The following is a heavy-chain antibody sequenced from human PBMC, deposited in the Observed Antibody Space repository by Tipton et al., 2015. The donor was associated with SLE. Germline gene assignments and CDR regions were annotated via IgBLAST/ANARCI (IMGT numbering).Heavy chain of an antibody. D-gene: IGHD6-13*01. Sequence: TLSLTCAVYGGSFSGYYWSWTRQPPGKGLEWIGEINRSGSTNYNPSLKSRVTISLDTSKNQFSLKLTSVTAADTAVYYCARRVGIAAAGDGAFDIWGQGTMVTVSS. V-gene: IGHV4-34*01. CDR1: GGSFSGYY. CDR2: INRSGST. J-gene: IGHJ3*02. CDR3: ARRVGIAAAGDGAFDI.